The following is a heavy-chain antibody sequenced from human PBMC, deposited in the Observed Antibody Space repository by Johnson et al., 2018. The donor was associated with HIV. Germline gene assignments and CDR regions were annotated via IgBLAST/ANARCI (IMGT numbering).Heavy chain of an antibody. CDR3: ARDRGLWERNGAGAFDI. D-gene: IGHD1-26*01. J-gene: IGHJ3*02. V-gene: IGHV3-7*01. Sequence: EVQLVESGGGLVKPGGSLRLSCAASGFTFSNAWMSWVRQAPGKGLEWVANIKQDGSEKYYVDSVKGRFTISRDNAKNSLYLQMNSLRAEDTAVYYCARDRGLWERNGAGAFDILGQGTMVTVSS. CDR1: GFTFSNAW. CDR2: IKQDGSEK.